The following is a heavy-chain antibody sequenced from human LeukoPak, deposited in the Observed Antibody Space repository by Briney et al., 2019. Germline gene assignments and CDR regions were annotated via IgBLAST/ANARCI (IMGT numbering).Heavy chain of an antibody. CDR1: EFTFSSFA. Sequence: PGGSLRLSCAASEFTFSSFAMSWVRQAPGKGPEWVSLISGSGISTYYADSVKGRFTISRDNSKNTLYLQMNSLRAEDTAVYYCAKDPIYCSGGSYSSGYDYLDYWGQGTLVTVSS. V-gene: IGHV3-23*01. D-gene: IGHD2-15*01. CDR3: AKDPIYCSGGSYSSGYDYLDY. J-gene: IGHJ4*02. CDR2: ISGSGIST.